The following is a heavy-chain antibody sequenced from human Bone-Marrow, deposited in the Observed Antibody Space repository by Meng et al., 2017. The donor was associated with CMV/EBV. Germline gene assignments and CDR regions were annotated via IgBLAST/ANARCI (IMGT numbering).Heavy chain of an antibody. CDR3: ARNPYSGSLLPDY. D-gene: IGHD1-26*01. CDR1: GYTFTGYH. V-gene: IGHV1-2*02. Sequence: QVQLGQSGAEVKKPGASVKVSCKASGYTFTGYHMHWVRQAPGQGLEWMGWINPNSGGTNYAQKFQGRVTMTRDTSISTAYMELSRLRSDDTAVYYCARNPYSGSLLPDYWGQGTLVTVSS. J-gene: IGHJ4*02. CDR2: INPNSGGT.